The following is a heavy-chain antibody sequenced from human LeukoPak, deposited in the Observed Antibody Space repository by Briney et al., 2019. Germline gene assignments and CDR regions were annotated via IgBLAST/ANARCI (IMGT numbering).Heavy chain of an antibody. Sequence: GGSLRHSCAASGFTFSSYAMSWVRQAPGKGLEWVSAISGSGGSTYYADSVKGRFTISRDNSKNTLYLQMNSLRAEDTAVYYCAKGVRWLQLPYFDYWGQGTLVTVSS. J-gene: IGHJ4*02. V-gene: IGHV3-23*01. D-gene: IGHD5-12*01. CDR3: AKGVRWLQLPYFDY. CDR1: GFTFSSYA. CDR2: ISGSGGST.